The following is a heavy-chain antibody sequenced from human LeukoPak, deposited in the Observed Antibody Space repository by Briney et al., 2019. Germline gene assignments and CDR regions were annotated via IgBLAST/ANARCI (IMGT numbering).Heavy chain of an antibody. V-gene: IGHV3-23*01. CDR1: GFTFSSYA. D-gene: IGHD5-24*01. Sequence: GGSLRLSCAASGFTFSSYAMSWVRQAPGKGLEWVSGMSGRGGGTYYADSVKGRFTISRDNSKNTLYLQMNSLRAEDTAVYYCAKDALADVEMATIGGWFDPWGQGTLVTVSS. CDR2: MSGRGGGT. CDR3: AKDALADVEMATIGGWFDP. J-gene: IGHJ5*02.